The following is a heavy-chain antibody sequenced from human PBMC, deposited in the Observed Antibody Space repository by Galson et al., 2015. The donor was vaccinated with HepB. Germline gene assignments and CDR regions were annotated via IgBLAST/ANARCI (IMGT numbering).Heavy chain of an antibody. J-gene: IGHJ6*02. CDR3: ARVHGFWSGYLYYYYGMDV. Sequence: SLRLSCAASGFTFGDYAMCWFRQAPGKGLEWVGFIRSNAYGGTTEYAASVKGRFTISRDDSKIIAYLQMNSLKTEDTAVYYCARVHGFWSGYLYYYYGMDVWGQGTTVTVSS. CDR2: IRSNAYGGTT. V-gene: IGHV3-49*03. D-gene: IGHD3-3*01. CDR1: GFTFGDYA.